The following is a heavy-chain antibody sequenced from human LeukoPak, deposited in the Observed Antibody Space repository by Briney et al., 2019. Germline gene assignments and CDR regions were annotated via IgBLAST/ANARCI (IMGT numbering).Heavy chain of an antibody. J-gene: IGHJ3*02. Sequence: GALLLTCCECSGYSFTSYWICWGRQMPGEGLELLGIIYPGDSDTRYSPSFQGQVTISADTSISTAYLQWSSLKAADTAMYYCARSNTVTNRSGAFDIWGQGTMVTVSS. V-gene: IGHV5-51*01. D-gene: IGHD4-17*01. CDR3: ARSNTVTNRSGAFDI. CDR2: IYPGDSDT. CDR1: GYSFTSYW.